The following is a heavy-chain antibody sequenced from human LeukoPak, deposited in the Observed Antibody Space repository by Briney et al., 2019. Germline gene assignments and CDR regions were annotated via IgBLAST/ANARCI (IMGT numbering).Heavy chain of an antibody. CDR2: ISYDGGKK. J-gene: IGHJ4*02. CDR1: GFTFSTYG. V-gene: IGHV3-30*03. D-gene: IGHD4-17*01. Sequence: AGGSLRLSCAASGFTFSTYGMHWVRQAPGKGLEWVALISYDGGKKHYADSVKGRFTVSRDNSKNTLYLQMSSLRADDTAVYYCARAWDYGDYGESPDYWGQGTLVTVSS. CDR3: ARAWDYGDYGESPDY.